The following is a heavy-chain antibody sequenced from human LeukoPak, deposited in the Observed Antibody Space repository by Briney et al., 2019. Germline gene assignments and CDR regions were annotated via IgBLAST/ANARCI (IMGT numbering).Heavy chain of an antibody. Sequence: KPSETLSLTCTVSGGSVSSGSYYWSWIRQPPGEGLEWIGYIYYSGSTNYNPSLKSRVTISVDTSKNQFSLKLSSVTAADTAVYYCASAMVATLGGMDVWGQGTTVTVSS. J-gene: IGHJ6*02. CDR1: GGSVSSGSYY. CDR2: IYYSGST. D-gene: IGHD5-12*01. V-gene: IGHV4-61*01. CDR3: ASAMVATLGGMDV.